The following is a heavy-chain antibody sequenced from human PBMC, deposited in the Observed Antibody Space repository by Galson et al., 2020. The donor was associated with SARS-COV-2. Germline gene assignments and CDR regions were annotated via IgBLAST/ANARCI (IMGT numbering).Heavy chain of an antibody. J-gene: IGHJ6*02. CDR2: ISSSSSYI. Sequence: NSGGSLRLSCAASGFTFSSYSMNWVRQAPGKGLEWVSSISSSSSYIYYADSVKGRFTISRDNAKNSLYLQMNSLRAEDTAVYYCARDRDYYDSSGYYYDYYYGMDVWGQGTTVTVSS. V-gene: IGHV3-21*01. CDR3: ARDRDYYDSSGYYYDYYYGMDV. CDR1: GFTFSSYS. D-gene: IGHD3-22*01.